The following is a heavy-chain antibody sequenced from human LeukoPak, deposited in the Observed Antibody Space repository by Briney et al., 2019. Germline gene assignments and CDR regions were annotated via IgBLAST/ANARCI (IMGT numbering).Heavy chain of an antibody. CDR1: GGSFSGYY. Sequence: SETLSLTCAVYGGSFSGYYWSWIRQPPGKGLEWIGEINHSGSTNYNPSLKSRVTISVDTSKNQFSLKLSSVTAADMAVYYCARGAWPDVWGQGTTVTVSS. CDR2: INHSGST. CDR3: ARGAWPDV. V-gene: IGHV4-34*01. J-gene: IGHJ6*02.